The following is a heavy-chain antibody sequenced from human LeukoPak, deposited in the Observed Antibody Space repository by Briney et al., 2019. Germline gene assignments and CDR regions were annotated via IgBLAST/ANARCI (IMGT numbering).Heavy chain of an antibody. CDR2: IYPGDSDT. V-gene: IGHV5-51*01. CDR1: GYSFRYYW. J-gene: IGHJ3*02. Sequence: GESLKISCKGSGYSFRYYWIGWVRQMPGKGLEWMGIIYPGDSDTRYSPSFQGQVTISADKSISTAYLQWSSLKASDTAMYYCARHTSRYNWNDDDAFDIWGQGTMVTVSS. D-gene: IGHD1-20*01. CDR3: ARHTSRYNWNDDDAFDI.